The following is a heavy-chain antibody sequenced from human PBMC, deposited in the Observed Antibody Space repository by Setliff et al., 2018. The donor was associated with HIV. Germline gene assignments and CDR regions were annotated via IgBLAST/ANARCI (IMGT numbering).Heavy chain of an antibody. CDR1: GVSIENNF. D-gene: IGHD3-16*01. CDR2: ISYTGST. J-gene: IGHJ4*02. CDR3: ARGAYIKMNYCFDY. V-gene: IGHV4-59*01. Sequence: PSETLSLTCTVSGVSIENNFWSWFRQPPGKGLEWIGYISYTGSTNYDPSLKSRLTIVADTSKSQFFLKLTSVTAADTAVYYCARGAYIKMNYCFDYWGRGTLVTVSS.